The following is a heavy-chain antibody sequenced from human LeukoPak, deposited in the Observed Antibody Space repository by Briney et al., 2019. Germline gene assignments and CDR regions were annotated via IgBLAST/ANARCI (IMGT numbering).Heavy chain of an antibody. CDR3: ARVGYSYAFDP. CDR2: IYYSGNT. CDR1: GGSISSYY. D-gene: IGHD5-18*01. Sequence: PSETLSLTCTVSGGSISSYYWSWIRQPPGKGLEWIGYIYYSGNTNYNPSLKSRVTISIDTSKNQFSLKLSSVSAADTVVYYCARVGYSYAFDPWGQGDLVTVSS. J-gene: IGHJ5*02. V-gene: IGHV4-59*08.